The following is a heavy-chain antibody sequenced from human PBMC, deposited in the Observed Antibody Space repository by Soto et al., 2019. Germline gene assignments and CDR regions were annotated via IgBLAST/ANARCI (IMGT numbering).Heavy chain of an antibody. CDR3: AREGSYHDLDY. D-gene: IGHD3-22*01. CDR2: ISGYNGDT. CDR1: GYTFTSYG. Sequence: RASVKVSCKASGYTFTSYGITWLRQAPGQGLEWMGWISGYNGDTNYAQKFQGRVTLTTDTSTSTGYLEVMTLRPDDTAVYYCAREGSYHDLDYWGLGTLVTVSS. V-gene: IGHV1-18*01. J-gene: IGHJ4*02.